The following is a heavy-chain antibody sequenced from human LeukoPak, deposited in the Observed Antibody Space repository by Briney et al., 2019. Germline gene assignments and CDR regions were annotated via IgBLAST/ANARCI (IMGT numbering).Heavy chain of an antibody. CDR1: GGTFSSYT. Sequence: ASVKVSCKASGGTFSSYTISWVRQAPGQGLEWMGRIIPILGIANYAQKFQGRVTITADKSTSTAYMELSSLRSEDTAVYYCARDLTAVAGPPLALYGMDVWGPGTTVTVSS. CDR3: ARDLTAVAGPPLALYGMDV. J-gene: IGHJ6*02. D-gene: IGHD6-19*01. CDR2: IIPILGIA. V-gene: IGHV1-69*04.